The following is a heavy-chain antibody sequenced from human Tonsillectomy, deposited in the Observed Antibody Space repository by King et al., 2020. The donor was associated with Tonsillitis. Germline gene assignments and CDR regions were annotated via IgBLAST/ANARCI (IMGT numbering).Heavy chain of an antibody. CDR2: ISSSSSTI. CDR1: GFTFSSYS. V-gene: IGHV3-48*01. Sequence: VQLVESGGGLVQPGGSLRLSCAASGFTFSSYSMNWVRQAPGKGLEWVSSISSSSSTIYYADSVKGRFTISRDNAKNSLYLQMNSLRAEDTAVYYCARDYRGGWHYFDYWGQGTLVTVPS. J-gene: IGHJ4*02. D-gene: IGHD6-19*01. CDR3: ARDYRGGWHYFDY.